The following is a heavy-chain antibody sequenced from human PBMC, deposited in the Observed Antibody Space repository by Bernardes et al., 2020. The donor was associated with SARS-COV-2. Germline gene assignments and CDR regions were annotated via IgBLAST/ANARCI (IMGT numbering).Heavy chain of an antibody. CDR1: GFSFSSFS. D-gene: IGHD2-15*01. J-gene: IGHJ4*02. CDR2: ISSSSGFI. CDR3: ARGRGCGGGICYSSTSG. V-gene: IGHV3-21*01. Sequence: GGSLRLSCAASGFSFSSFSMNWGRQAPGKGREWVSSISSSSGFISYGDSVKGRFTISRDNAENSLFLHMNSLRAEDTAVYYCARGRGCGGGICYSSTSGWGQGTLVTVSS.